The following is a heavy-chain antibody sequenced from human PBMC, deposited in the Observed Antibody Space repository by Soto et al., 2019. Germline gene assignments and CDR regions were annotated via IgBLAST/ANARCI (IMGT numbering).Heavy chain of an antibody. D-gene: IGHD2-15*01. CDR3: APLSVSLSGPYGIHV. Sequence: SETLSLTCSVSGYSVSSSDYYWAWIRQPPGKGLEWIGSMLYSGLTYYNPSLKSRVTMSVDTSKNQFSVRLNSVTASDTAVYYCAPLSVSLSGPYGIHVWGQGTTVTVSS. J-gene: IGHJ6*02. V-gene: IGHV4-39*01. CDR2: MLYSGLT. CDR1: GYSVSSSDYY.